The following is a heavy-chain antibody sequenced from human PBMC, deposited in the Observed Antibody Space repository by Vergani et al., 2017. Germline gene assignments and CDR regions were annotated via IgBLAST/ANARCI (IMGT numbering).Heavy chain of an antibody. V-gene: IGHV3-74*03. J-gene: IGHJ6*03. Sequence: DVHLAESGGGFFQPGGSLRLSCSASGFSFNSYWMHWVRQVPGKGLLWVSRIKSDGSITAYADSVKGRFTISRDNAQNTLYLQMNSLRVEDTAVYYCARALDSWYGNYYYYMDVWGKGTTVTVSS. CDR3: ARALDSWYGNYYYYMDV. D-gene: IGHD6-13*01. CDR2: IKSDGSIT. CDR1: GFSFNSYW.